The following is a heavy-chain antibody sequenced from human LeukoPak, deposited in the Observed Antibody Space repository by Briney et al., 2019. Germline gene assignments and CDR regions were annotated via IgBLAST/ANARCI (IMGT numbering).Heavy chain of an antibody. V-gene: IGHV3-23*05. Sequence: GGSLRLSCAASGFTFRSHDMSWVRQAPGKGLDWVSSISHSSMNIYYGDSVKGRFTVSRDNSKNTLFLQMNSLTAGDTAIYYCAKVFCTSTKCYPKSFDSWGQGTLVTVSA. CDR3: AKVFCTSTKCYPKSFDS. CDR2: ISHSSMNI. D-gene: IGHD2-2*01. J-gene: IGHJ5*01. CDR1: GFTFRSHD.